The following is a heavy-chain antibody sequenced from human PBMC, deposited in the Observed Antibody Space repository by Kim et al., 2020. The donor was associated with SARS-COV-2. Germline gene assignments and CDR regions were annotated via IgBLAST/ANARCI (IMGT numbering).Heavy chain of an antibody. V-gene: IGHV3-33*01. CDR3: AREDPYSSGLDP. CDR2: IWYDGSNK. J-gene: IGHJ5*02. D-gene: IGHD6-19*01. CDR1: GFTFSSYG. Sequence: GGSLRLSCAASGFTFSSYGMHWVRQAPGKGLEWVAVIWYDGSNKYYADSVKGRFTISRDNSKNTLYLQMNSLRAEDTAVYYCAREDPYSSGLDPWGQGTLVTVSS.